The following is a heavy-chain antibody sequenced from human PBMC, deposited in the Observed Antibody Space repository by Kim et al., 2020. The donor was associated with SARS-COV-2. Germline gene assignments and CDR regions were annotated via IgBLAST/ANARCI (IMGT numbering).Heavy chain of an antibody. CDR2: INHSGST. Sequence: SETLSLTCAVYGGSFSGYYWSWIRQPPGKGLVWNGEINHSGSTNYNPSLKSRVTITVDTSKNQFSLKLSSVTAADTAVYHCARLYIDFWSCYPTFDYWC. J-gene: IGHJ4*01. D-gene: IGHD3-3*01. CDR1: GGSFSGYY. CDR3: ARLYIDFWSCYPTFDY. V-gene: IGHV4-34*01.